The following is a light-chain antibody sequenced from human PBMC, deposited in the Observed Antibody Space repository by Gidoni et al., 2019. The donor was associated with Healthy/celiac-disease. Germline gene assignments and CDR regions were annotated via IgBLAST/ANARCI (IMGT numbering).Light chain of an antibody. CDR2: DAS. CDR3: QQRSNWAWT. V-gene: IGKV3-11*01. CDR1: QSVSSY. J-gene: IGKJ1*01. Sequence: EIVLTQSPATLSLSPGERATLSCRASQSVSSYLAWYQQKPGQAPRLLIYDASNRATGIPARFSGSGSGTDCTLTISSLEPEDFAVYYCQQRSNWAWTFXXXTKVEIK.